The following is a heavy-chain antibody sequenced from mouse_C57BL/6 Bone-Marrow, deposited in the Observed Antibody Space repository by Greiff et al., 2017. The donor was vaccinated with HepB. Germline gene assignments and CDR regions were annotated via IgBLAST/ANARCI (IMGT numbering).Heavy chain of an antibody. V-gene: IGHV1-77*01. CDR2: IGPGSGST. CDR1: GYTFTDYY. D-gene: IGHD1-1*01. J-gene: IGHJ4*01. Sequence: QVQLQQPGAELVKPGASVKVSCKASGYTFTDYYINWVKQRPGQGLEWIGKIGPGSGSTYYNEKFKGKATLTADKSSSTAYMQLSSLTSEDSSVYFCAKNGSPYYAMDYWGQGTSVTVSS. CDR3: AKNGSPYYAMDY.